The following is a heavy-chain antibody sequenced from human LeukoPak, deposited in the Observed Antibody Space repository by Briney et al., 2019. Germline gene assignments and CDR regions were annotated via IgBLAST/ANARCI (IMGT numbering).Heavy chain of an antibody. Sequence: SQTLSLTCAVSGGSISSGGYSWSWIRQPPGKGLAWIGYIYHSGITYYNPSLKSRVTISVDRSKNQFSLKLSSVSAADTAVYYCARDMRYCSSTSCTNWFDPWGQGTLVTVSS. CDR1: GGSISSGGYS. D-gene: IGHD2-2*01. CDR3: ARDMRYCSSTSCTNWFDP. J-gene: IGHJ5*02. V-gene: IGHV4-30-2*01. CDR2: IYHSGIT.